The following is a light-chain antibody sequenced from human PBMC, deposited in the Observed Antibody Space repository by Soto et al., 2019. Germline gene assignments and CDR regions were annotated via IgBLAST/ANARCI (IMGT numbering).Light chain of an antibody. CDR1: LSGSSN. Sequence: EIVMTQSPATLSVSPGERATLSCRASLSGSSNLAWYQQKPCQAPRLLIYGASTRATGIPARFSGSGSGTEFTLTISSLQSEDFAVYFCQQYDDLPTFGQGTKVEIK. V-gene: IGKV3-15*01. CDR2: GAS. J-gene: IGKJ1*01. CDR3: QQYDDLPT.